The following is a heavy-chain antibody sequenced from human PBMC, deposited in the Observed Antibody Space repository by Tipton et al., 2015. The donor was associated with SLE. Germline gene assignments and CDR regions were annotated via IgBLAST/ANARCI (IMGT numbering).Heavy chain of an antibody. CDR1: GGSFRDYY. J-gene: IGHJ6*02. D-gene: IGHD4-17*01. Sequence: TLSLTCAVYGGSFRDYYWSWIRPPPGKGLEWIGEINHSGSTNYNPSLKSRVTISADTSKNQFSLKLSSVTAADTAVYYCARHYRETTTFHYFHYGMDVWGQGTTVTVFS. V-gene: IGHV4-34*01. CDR3: ARHYRETTTFHYFHYGMDV. CDR2: INHSGST.